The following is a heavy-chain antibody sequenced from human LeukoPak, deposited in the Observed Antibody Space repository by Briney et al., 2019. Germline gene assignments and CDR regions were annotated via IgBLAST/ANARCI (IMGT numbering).Heavy chain of an antibody. CDR2: IGTSSSYI. CDR1: GFTFGDYA. Sequence: GGSLRLSCTASGFTFGDYAMSWVRQAPGEGLEWVSSIGTSSSYIYYADSLKGRFTISRDNAKNSLYRQMNSLRAEDTAVYYCARRATSERGHSYGLDYWGQGTLVTVSS. CDR3: ARRATSERGHSYGLDY. J-gene: IGHJ4*02. D-gene: IGHD5-18*01. V-gene: IGHV3-21*01.